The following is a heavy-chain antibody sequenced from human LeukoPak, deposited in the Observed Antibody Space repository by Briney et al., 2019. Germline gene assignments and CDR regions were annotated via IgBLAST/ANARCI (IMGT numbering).Heavy chain of an antibody. D-gene: IGHD2-21*02. CDR3: ATSRAYCGGDCYPTPFDY. J-gene: IGHJ4*02. V-gene: IGHV1-2*02. CDR2: INPNSGGT. CDR1: GYTFTGYY. Sequence: ASVKLSCKASGYTFTGYYMHWVRQAPGQGLEWMGWINPNSGGTNYAQKFQGRVTMTRDTSISTAYMELSRLRSDDTAVYYCATSRAYCGGDCYPTPFDYWGQGTLVTVSS.